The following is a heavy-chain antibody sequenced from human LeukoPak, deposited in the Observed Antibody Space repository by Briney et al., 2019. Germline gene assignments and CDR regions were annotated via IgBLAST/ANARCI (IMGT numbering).Heavy chain of an antibody. J-gene: IGHJ3*02. CDR1: GFTFSSYS. CDR3: ATDEGYYSSTSCYTSAFDI. CDR2: ISSSSSYI. V-gene: IGHV3-21*01. D-gene: IGHD2-2*02. Sequence: GGSLRLSCAASGFTFSSYSMNWVRQAPGKGLEWVSSISSSSSYIYYADSVKGRFTISRDNAKNSLYLQMNSLRAEDTAVYYCATDEGYYSSTSCYTSAFDIWGQGTMVTVSS.